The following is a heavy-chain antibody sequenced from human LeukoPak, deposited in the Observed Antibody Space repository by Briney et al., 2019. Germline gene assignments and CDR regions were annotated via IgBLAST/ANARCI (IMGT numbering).Heavy chain of an antibody. CDR2: INHNGSP. CDR1: GGSFNDFY. J-gene: IGHJ4*02. Sequence: SETLSLTCAVYGGSFNDFYWSWIRQPPGQGLEWIGGINHNGSPKNNPSLKSRVTISVDTSKNQFSLEVTSVTAADAAVYYCGAFWLYSGKDLGYWGQGTLVTVSS. CDR3: GAFWLYSGKDLGY. V-gene: IGHV4-34*01. D-gene: IGHD3-16*02.